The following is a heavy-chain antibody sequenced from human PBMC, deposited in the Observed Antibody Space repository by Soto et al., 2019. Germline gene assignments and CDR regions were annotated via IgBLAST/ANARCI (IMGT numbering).Heavy chain of an antibody. CDR2: IYHSGST. V-gene: IGHV4-4*02. Sequence: QVQLQESGPGLVKPSGTLSLTCAVSSGSISSSNWWSWVRQPPGKGLEWIGEIYHSGSTNYNPSLKSRVTISEDKSKNQFSLKLSSVTAADTAVYYCARLVIGQWLVRGWFDPWGQGTLVTVSS. J-gene: IGHJ5*02. CDR1: SGSISSSNW. CDR3: ARLVIGQWLVRGWFDP. D-gene: IGHD6-19*01.